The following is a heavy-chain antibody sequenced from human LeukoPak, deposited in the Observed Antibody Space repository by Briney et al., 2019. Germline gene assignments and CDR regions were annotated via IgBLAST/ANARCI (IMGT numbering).Heavy chain of an antibody. J-gene: IGHJ4*02. CDR1: GGSISSSSYY. Sequence: SETLSLTCTVSGGSISSSSYYWGWIRQPPGKGLEWIGSIYYSGSTYYNPSLKSRVTISVDTSKNQFSLKLSSVTAADTAVYYCARVVVGARAGDPFDYWGQGTLVTVSS. D-gene: IGHD1-26*01. V-gene: IGHV4-39*01. CDR2: IYYSGST. CDR3: ARVVVGARAGDPFDY.